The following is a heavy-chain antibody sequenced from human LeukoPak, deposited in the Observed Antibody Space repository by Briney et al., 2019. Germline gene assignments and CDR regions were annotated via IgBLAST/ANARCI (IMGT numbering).Heavy chain of an antibody. CDR2: ISYSGST. CDR3: ARRVYSGSYNWYFDL. CDR1: GGSISTSTYY. Sequence: SETLSLTCTVSGGSISTSTYYWGWIRQPPAKGLEWIGSISYSGSTYNNPSLKSRVTISVDTSKNQFSLKLSSVTAPDTAVYYCARRVYSGSYNWYFDLWGRGTLVTVSS. V-gene: IGHV4-39*01. D-gene: IGHD1-26*01. J-gene: IGHJ2*01.